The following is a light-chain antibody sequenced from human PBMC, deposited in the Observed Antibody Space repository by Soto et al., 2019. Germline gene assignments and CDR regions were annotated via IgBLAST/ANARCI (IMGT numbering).Light chain of an antibody. CDR3: QQYGRSPPWT. V-gene: IGKV3-20*01. Sequence: EIVLTQSPGTLSLSPGERATLSCRASQSVNSFYLAWFQQKPGQAHRLLIYGASTRATGIPDRFSGSGSGTDFTLTISRLEPEDFAVYYCQQYGRSPPWTFGQGTKVEFK. CDR1: QSVNSFY. CDR2: GAS. J-gene: IGKJ1*01.